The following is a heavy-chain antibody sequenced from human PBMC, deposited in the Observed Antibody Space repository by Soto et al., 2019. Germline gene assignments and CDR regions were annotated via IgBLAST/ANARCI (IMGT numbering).Heavy chain of an antibody. V-gene: IGHV3-48*02. CDR2: ISTVSSAI. Sequence: GGSLRLSCAASGFTFSAYSMNWVRQAPGKGLEWVSYISTVSSAIYYAGSVKGRFTISRDNAKNSLYLQMNSLRDEDTAVYYCARGRPLDYWGQGTLVTVSS. CDR1: GFTFSAYS. CDR3: ARGRPLDY. J-gene: IGHJ4*02.